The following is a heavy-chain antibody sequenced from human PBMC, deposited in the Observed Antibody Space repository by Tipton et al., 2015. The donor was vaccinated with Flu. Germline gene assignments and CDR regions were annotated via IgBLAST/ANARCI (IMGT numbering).Heavy chain of an antibody. Sequence: TLSLTCAISGDSVSSNSAAWNWIRQSPSRGLEWLGRTYYRSKWYNDYAVSVKSRITINPDTSKNQFSLKLSSVTAADTAVYYCARDSAAHYGMDVWGQGTTVTVSS. CDR3: ARDSAAHYGMDV. CDR1: GDSVSSNSAA. V-gene: IGHV6-1*01. CDR2: TYYRSKWYN. J-gene: IGHJ6*02. D-gene: IGHD6-13*01.